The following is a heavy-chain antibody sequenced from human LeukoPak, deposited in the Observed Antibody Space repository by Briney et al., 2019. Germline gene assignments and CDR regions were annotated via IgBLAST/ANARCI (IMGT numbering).Heavy chain of an antibody. V-gene: IGHV1-18*04. CDR2: IGAYNGNT. Sequence: GASVKVSCKASGYTFTGYYMHWVRQAPGQGLEWMGWIGAYNGNTNYAQKLQGRVTMTTDTSTSTAYMELRSLRSDDTAVYYCARGMSDEAGADAFDIWGQGTMVTVSS. CDR3: ARGMSDEAGADAFDI. J-gene: IGHJ3*02. CDR1: GYTFTGYY. D-gene: IGHD6-13*01.